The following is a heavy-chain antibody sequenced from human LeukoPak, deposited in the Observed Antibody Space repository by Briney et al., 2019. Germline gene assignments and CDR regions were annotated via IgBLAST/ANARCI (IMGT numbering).Heavy chain of an antibody. CDR2: VNPSSISA. J-gene: IGHJ6*02. Sequence: GASVKVSCKASGYTVTNYYMHWVRQAPGQGLEWMGIVNPSSISASYAQKFQGRVTMTRDTSTSTVSMELSSLRSDDTAVYYCARATWGMDVWGQGTTVTVSS. D-gene: IGHD1-1*01. CDR3: ARATWGMDV. V-gene: IGHV1-46*01. CDR1: GYTVTNYY.